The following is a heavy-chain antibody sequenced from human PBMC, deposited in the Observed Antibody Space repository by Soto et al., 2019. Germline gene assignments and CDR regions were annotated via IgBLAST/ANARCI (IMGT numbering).Heavy chain of an antibody. D-gene: IGHD1-26*01. J-gene: IGHJ4*02. CDR1: GFTFDGYG. Sequence: PGGSLRLSCAASGFTFDGYGMSWARQAPGKGLEWVSGVNWNDGSTGYADSVKGRFTISRDNAKNSLYLQMNSLRAEDTAFYYCVRGASLNFDYWGQGTLVTVSS. CDR2: VNWNDGST. V-gene: IGHV3-20*04. CDR3: VRGASLNFDY.